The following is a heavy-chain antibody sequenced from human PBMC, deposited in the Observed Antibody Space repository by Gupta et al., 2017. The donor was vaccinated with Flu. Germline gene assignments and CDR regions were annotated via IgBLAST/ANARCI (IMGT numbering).Heavy chain of an antibody. CDR3: ARFRGPSGVNF. J-gene: IGHJ4*02. V-gene: IGHV4-39*01. CDR2: IYNSGST. Sequence: GWGRRPQGMGLKWIGSIYNSGSTTYNPSLKSLLTISIETSKNQFSLRLNSVTAADTSGYYCARFRGPSGVNFWGRGALVTVSS. D-gene: IGHD7-27*01.